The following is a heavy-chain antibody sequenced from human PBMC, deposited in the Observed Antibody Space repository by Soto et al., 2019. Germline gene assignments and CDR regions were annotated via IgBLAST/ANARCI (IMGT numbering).Heavy chain of an antibody. CDR3: AREVADKVSADWSLDL. CDR2: IGTAGGT. J-gene: IGHJ2*01. Sequence: ESGGGLVQPGGSLRLSCAVSGSTFRTYDMHWVRQPTGKGLEWVSAIGTAGGTYYSDSVKGRFTISRDNAKNSLYLQMNSRTPGDTAMCYCAREVADKVSADWSLDLWGRGTLVTVSS. CDR1: GSTFRTYD. V-gene: IGHV3-13*01. D-gene: IGHD3-9*01.